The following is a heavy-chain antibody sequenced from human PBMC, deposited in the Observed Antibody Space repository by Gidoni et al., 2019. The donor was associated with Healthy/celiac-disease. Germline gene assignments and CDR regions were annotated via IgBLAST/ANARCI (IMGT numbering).Heavy chain of an antibody. CDR3: ARGVRWLQFRPGVPLDY. CDR2: IYYSGST. V-gene: IGHV4-39*01. D-gene: IGHD5-12*01. CDR1: GGSISSRSYY. Sequence: QLQLQESGPGLVKPSETLSLTCTVSGGSISSRSYYWGWIRQAPGKGLEWIGSIYYSGSTYYNPSPKSRVTISVDTSKNQFSLKLSSVTAADTAVYYCARGVRWLQFRPGVPLDYWGQGTLVTVSS. J-gene: IGHJ4*02.